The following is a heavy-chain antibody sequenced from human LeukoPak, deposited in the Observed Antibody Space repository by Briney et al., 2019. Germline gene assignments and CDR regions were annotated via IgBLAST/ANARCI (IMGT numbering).Heavy chain of an antibody. CDR2: ISWNSDSI. J-gene: IGHJ6*02. CDR3: AKVVNYYCGMDV. D-gene: IGHD2-21*01. V-gene: IGHV3-9*01. CDR1: GFTFDDYA. Sequence: GGSLTLSCAASGFTFDDYAMHWVRQAPGKGLEWVSGISWNSDSIGYADSVKGRFTISRDNAKNSLYLQMSSLRTEDTALYYCAKVVNYYCGMDVWGQGTMVTVSS.